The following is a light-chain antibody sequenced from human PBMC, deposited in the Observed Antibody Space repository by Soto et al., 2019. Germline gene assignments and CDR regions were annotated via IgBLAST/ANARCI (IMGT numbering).Light chain of an antibody. CDR3: QQFHTWPLS. CDR1: ESIATN. V-gene: IGKV3-15*01. CDR2: GAS. Sequence: EIALTQSRGTLSVSPGERATLSCRASESIATNLAWYQQKPGQAPRLLIDGASTRAAGIPARFSGGGSGTEFTLTISSLQSEDFALYYCQQFHTWPLSFGGGTKVDI. J-gene: IGKJ4*01.